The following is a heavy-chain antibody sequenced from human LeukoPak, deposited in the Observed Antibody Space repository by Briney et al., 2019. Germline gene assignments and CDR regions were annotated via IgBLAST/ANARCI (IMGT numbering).Heavy chain of an antibody. D-gene: IGHD3-22*01. V-gene: IGHV1-69*04. CDR2: IIPILGIV. J-gene: IGHJ4*02. Sequence: ASVKVSCKASGGTFSSYVISWVRQAPGQGLEWMGRIIPILGIVNYAQKFQGRVTITADKSTSTAYMELSSLRSEDTAVYYCASPPADYYDSRDYFDYWGQGTLVTVSS. CDR1: GGTFSSYV. CDR3: ASPPADYYDSRDYFDY.